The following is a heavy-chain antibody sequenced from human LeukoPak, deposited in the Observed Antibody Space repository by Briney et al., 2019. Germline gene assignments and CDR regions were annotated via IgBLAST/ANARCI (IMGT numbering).Heavy chain of an antibody. CDR3: ARGVAVAGTWYYFDY. J-gene: IGHJ4*02. D-gene: IGHD6-19*01. CDR1: GGSISSGGYY. V-gene: IGHV4-31*03. Sequence: SQTLSLTCTVSGGSISSGGYYWSWIRQRPGKGLEWIGYIYYSGSTYYNPSLKSRVTISVDTSKNQFSLKLSSVTAADTAVYYCARGVAVAGTWYYFDYWGQGTLVTVSS. CDR2: IYYSGST.